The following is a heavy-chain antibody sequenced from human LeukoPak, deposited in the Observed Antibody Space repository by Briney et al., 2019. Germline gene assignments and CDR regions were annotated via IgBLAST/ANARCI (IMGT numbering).Heavy chain of an antibody. Sequence: SETLSLTCAVSGGSISSSSYYWGWIRQPPGMGLEWIGTIYYSGTTYYNPSLKSRVTISVDTSKNQFSLKLSSVTAADTAVYYCAREALGYSSSWYPGDYWGQGTLVTVSS. J-gene: IGHJ4*02. V-gene: IGHV4-39*02. CDR3: AREALGYSSSWYPGDY. CDR1: GGSISSSSYY. D-gene: IGHD6-13*01. CDR2: IYYSGTT.